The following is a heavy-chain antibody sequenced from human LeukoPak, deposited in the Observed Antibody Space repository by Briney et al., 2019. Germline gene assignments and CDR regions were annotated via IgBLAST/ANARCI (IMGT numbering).Heavy chain of an antibody. D-gene: IGHD3-22*01. CDR1: GFTFSTYA. V-gene: IGHV3-64*01. CDR3: ARGKDSSGYYYDAFDI. Sequence: GGSLRLSCAASGFTFSTYAIHWVRQAPGKGLEHISTISDNGGSTYYANSVKGRFTISRDNSKNTLYLQMGSLRAEDMAVYYCARGKDSSGYYYDAFDIWGQGTMVTVSS. CDR2: ISDNGGST. J-gene: IGHJ3*02.